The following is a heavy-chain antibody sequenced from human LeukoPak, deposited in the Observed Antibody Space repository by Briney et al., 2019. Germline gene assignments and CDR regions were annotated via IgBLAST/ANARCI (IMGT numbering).Heavy chain of an antibody. CDR1: AYTFTGYY. Sequence: RASVKVSCKASAYTFTGYYMHWVRQAPGQGLEWMGCVNPNSGDTNYAQKFQGSVTITRDTSISTAYMELSRLRSDDTAAYYCARGVSYYYYMDVWGKGTTVTISS. J-gene: IGHJ6*03. V-gene: IGHV1-2*02. D-gene: IGHD5/OR15-5a*01. CDR3: ARGVSYYYYMDV. CDR2: VNPNSGDT.